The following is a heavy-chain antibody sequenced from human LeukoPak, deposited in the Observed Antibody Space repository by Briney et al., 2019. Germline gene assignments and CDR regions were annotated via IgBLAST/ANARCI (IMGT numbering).Heavy chain of an antibody. CDR2: IWSDENIQ. J-gene: IGHJ4*02. CDR1: GFTFNRHS. CDR3: ARDGQEMAHYSLDY. Sequence: PGMSLRLSCAASGFTFNRHSIHWVRQAPGKGLEWVAEIWSDENIQYHADFVKGRFTFSRDNFRNTVNMQMNDLKVEDTAVYFCARDGQEMAHYSLDYWGQGTLVTVSS. V-gene: IGHV3-33*01. D-gene: IGHD5-24*01.